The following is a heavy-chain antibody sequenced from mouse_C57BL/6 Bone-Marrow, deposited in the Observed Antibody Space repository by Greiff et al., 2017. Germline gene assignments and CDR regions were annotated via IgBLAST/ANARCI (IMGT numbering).Heavy chain of an antibody. CDR3: AKRSNYIWWYFDV. CDR2: IDPSDSYT. D-gene: IGHD2-5*01. Sequence: QVQLQQPGAELVRPGTSVKLSCKASGYTFTSYWMHWVKQRPGQGLEWIGVIDPSDSYTNYNQKFKGKATLTVDTSSSTAYMQLSSLTSEDSAVYYCAKRSNYIWWYFDVWGTGTTVTVSS. CDR1: GYTFTSYW. J-gene: IGHJ1*03. V-gene: IGHV1-59*01.